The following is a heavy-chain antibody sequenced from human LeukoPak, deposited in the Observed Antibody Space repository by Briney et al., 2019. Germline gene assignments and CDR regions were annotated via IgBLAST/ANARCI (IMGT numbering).Heavy chain of an antibody. Sequence: SEPLSLTCTVSGRSISSSSYYWRWIRQPPGKGLEWIGSIYYSGSTSYNPSLKSRVTISVDTSKNQFSLKLSSVTAADTAVYYCARRVGVVISYFDYWGQGTLVTVSS. CDR2: IYYSGST. CDR1: GRSISSSSYY. D-gene: IGHD3-3*01. V-gene: IGHV4-39*01. CDR3: ARRVGVVISYFDY. J-gene: IGHJ4*02.